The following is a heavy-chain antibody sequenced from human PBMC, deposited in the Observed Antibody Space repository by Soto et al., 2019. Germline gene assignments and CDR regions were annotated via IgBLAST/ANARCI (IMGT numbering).Heavy chain of an antibody. Sequence: QITLKESGPTLVKPTQTLTLTCTFSAFSLSTGGVGVGWIRQPPGKALEWLALIYWDDDKRYSPSLRSRLTITQATSKTQVVLTMTNMDPVDTATYYCIQSRCGGDCLQSYASYYYYGMDVWGQGTTVTVSS. CDR2: IYWDDDK. CDR1: AFSLSTGGVG. CDR3: IQSRCGGDCLQSYASYYYYGMDV. J-gene: IGHJ6*02. V-gene: IGHV2-5*02. D-gene: IGHD2-21*02.